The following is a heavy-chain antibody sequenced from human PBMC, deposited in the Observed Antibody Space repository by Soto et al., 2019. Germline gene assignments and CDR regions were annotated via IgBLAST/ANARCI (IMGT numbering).Heavy chain of an antibody. CDR2: ISPYNGNT. CDR3: ARERPLVGATIRDWFDP. CDR1: GYTFTSYA. V-gene: IGHV1-18*01. D-gene: IGHD1-26*01. J-gene: IGHJ5*02. Sequence: QVQLVQSGAEVKKPGASVKVSCKASGYTFTSYAISWVRQAPGQGLEWMGWISPYNGNTNYAQKLQGRVTMTTDTSTSTAYMELRSLKSDDTAVYYCARERPLVGATIRDWFDPWGQGTLVTVSS.